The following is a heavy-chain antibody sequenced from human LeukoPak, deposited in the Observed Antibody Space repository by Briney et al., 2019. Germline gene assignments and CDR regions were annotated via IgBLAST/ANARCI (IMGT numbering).Heavy chain of an antibody. CDR2: INHSGST. V-gene: IGHV4-34*01. J-gene: IGHJ3*02. CDR1: GGSFSGYY. CDR3: ARGTRGTQRGAFDI. Sequence: SETLSLTCAVYGGSFSGYYWSWIRQPPGKGLEWIGEINHSGSTNYNPSLKSRVTISVDTSKNQFSLKLSSVTAADTAVYYCARGTRGTQRGAFDIWGQGTMVTVSS. D-gene: IGHD1-14*01.